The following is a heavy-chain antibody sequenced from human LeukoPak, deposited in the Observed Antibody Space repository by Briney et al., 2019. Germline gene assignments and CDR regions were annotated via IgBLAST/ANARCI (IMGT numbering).Heavy chain of an antibody. J-gene: IGHJ4*02. D-gene: IGHD2-2*01. CDR3: ARYCGASSCYAGFDH. CDR1: GFTFSSYV. CDR2: IGGSGSST. V-gene: IGHV3-23*01. Sequence: GGSLRLSCEASGFTFSSYVMTWVRQAPEKGLEWVSAIGGSGSSTYYADSVKGGFTISRDNAKSTLYLQMNSLRAKDTAVYYCARYCGASSCYAGFDHWGQGSLVTVSS.